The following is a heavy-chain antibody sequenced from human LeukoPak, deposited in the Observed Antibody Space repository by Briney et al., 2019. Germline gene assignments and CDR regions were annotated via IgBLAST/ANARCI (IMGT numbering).Heavy chain of an antibody. CDR3: ARQFGVVAATIDY. V-gene: IGHV4-59*08. D-gene: IGHD2-15*01. CDR2: IYYSGST. Sequence: SETLSLTCTVSGGSISSYYWSWIRQPPGKGLEWIGYIYYSGSTNYNPSLKSRVTISVDTSKNQFSLKLSSVTAADTAVYYCARQFGVVAATIDYWGQGTLVTVS. J-gene: IGHJ4*02. CDR1: GGSISSYY.